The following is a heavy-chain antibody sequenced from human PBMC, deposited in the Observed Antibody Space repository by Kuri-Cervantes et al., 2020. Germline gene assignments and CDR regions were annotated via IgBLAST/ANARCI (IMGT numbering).Heavy chain of an antibody. J-gene: IGHJ4*02. D-gene: IGHD3-22*01. Sequence: ASVMFSCRASGYTFTGYYMHWVRQAPGQGLEWMGWINPNSGGTNYAQKFQGRATMTRDTSISTAYMLLSRLRSDDTAVYYCARSYDSSGLALDYWGQGPLVTVSS. V-gene: IGHV1-2*02. CDR1: GYTFTGYY. CDR3: ARSYDSSGLALDY. CDR2: INPNSGGT.